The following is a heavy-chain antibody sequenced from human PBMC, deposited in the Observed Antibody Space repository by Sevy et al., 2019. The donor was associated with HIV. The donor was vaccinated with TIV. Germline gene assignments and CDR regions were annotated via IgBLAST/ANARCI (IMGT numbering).Heavy chain of an antibody. Sequence: SETLSLTCAVHGVSLTGYYWNWIRQSPGKGLEWIGEVSHSGRTKYNPSLESRVTIELDTSKNLFSLTLDSLTVADTAVYYCARAWGDPSYFDPWGQGTLVTVSS. CDR2: VSHSGRT. V-gene: IGHV4-34*01. CDR3: ARAWGDPSYFDP. J-gene: IGHJ5*02. CDR1: GVSLTGYY. D-gene: IGHD2-21*02.